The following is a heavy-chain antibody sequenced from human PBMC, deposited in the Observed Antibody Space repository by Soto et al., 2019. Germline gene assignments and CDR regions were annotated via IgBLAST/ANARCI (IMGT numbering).Heavy chain of an antibody. D-gene: IGHD3-3*01. V-gene: IGHV3-33*01. CDR3: ARAPLGITIFGVVISYYYYGMDV. J-gene: IGHJ6*02. Sequence: ESGGGVVQPGRSLRLSCAASGFTFSSYGMHWVRQAPGKGLEWVAVIWYDGSNKYYADSVKGRFTISRDNSKNTLYLQMNSLRAEDTAVYYCARAPLGITIFGVVISYYYYGMDVWGQGTTVTVSS. CDR1: GFTFSSYG. CDR2: IWYDGSNK.